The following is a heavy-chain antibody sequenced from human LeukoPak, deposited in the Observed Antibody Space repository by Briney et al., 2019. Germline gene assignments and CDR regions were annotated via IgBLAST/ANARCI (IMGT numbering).Heavy chain of an antibody. V-gene: IGHV4-34*01. J-gene: IGHJ6*03. CDR3: ARDSPPHYSSPRPYYYYMDV. CDR2: INHSGST. CDR1: GGSFSGYY. D-gene: IGHD6-13*01. Sequence: SETLSLTCAVYGGSFSGYYWSWIRQPPGKGLEWIGEINHSGSTNYNPSLKSRVTMSVDTSKNQFSLKLSSVTAADTAVYYCARDSPPHYSSPRPYYYYMDVWGKGTTVTVSS.